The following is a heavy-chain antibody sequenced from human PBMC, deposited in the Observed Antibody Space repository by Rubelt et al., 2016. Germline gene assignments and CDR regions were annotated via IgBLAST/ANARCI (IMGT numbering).Heavy chain of an antibody. Sequence: QVQLVQSGAEVKKPGASVKVSCKASGYTFTGYYMHWVRPAPGQGLEWMGWINPNSGGTNYAQKLQGWVTMTRDTSISTAYMELSRLRSDDTAVYYCARGSWFRGAFDIWGQGTMVTVSS. CDR3: ARGSWFRGAFDI. CDR1: GYTFTGYY. D-gene: IGHD6-13*01. V-gene: IGHV1-2*04. CDR2: INPNSGGT. J-gene: IGHJ3*02.